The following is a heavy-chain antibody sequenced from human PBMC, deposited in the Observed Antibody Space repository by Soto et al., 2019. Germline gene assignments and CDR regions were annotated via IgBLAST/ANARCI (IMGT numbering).Heavy chain of an antibody. Sequence: EVQLLESGGGLVQPGVSLRLSCAASGFTFSSYAMSWVRQAPGKGLEWVSAISGSGGSTYYADYVKGRFTISSDNSKNTLYLQMNSLRAEDTAVYYCAKDYAVWGHSYYMDVWGKGTTVTVSS. CDR3: AKDYAVWGHSYYMDV. J-gene: IGHJ6*03. CDR2: ISGSGGST. CDR1: GFTFSSYA. V-gene: IGHV3-23*01. D-gene: IGHD3-16*01.